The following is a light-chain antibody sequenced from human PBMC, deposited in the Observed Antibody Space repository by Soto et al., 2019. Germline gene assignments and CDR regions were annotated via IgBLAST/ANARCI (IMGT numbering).Light chain of an antibody. J-gene: IGKJ5*01. CDR3: QKYNSGLIT. CDR2: GAY. CDR1: QVIGNY. Sequence: DVQMTQSPSSLTASVGDRVTITCRASQVIGNYLAWYQQKPGKVPKLLIYGAYTLQSGVPSRFSGSGSGTDFTLTISSLQPEDVAIYYCQKYNSGLITFGQGTRLEV. V-gene: IGKV1-27*01.